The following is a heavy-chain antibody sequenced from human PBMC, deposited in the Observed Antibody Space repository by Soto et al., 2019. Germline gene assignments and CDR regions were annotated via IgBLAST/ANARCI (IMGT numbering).Heavy chain of an antibody. J-gene: IGHJ5*02. D-gene: IGHD4-17*01. CDR3: AKTTVGHNWFDP. V-gene: IGHV4-59*12. Sequence: SETLSLTCTVSGGSISSYYWSWIRQPPGKGLEWIGYIYYSGSTNYNPSLKSRVTISLNTSKNQFSLKLSSVTAADTAVYYCAKTTVGHNWFDPWGQGTLVTVS. CDR1: GGSISSYY. CDR2: IYYSGST.